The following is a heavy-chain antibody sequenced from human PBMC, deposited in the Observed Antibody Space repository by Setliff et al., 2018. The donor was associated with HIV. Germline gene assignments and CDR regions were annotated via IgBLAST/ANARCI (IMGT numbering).Heavy chain of an antibody. V-gene: IGHV1-2*02. CDR2: INSASGGT. CDR1: GYTFTDNY. J-gene: IGHJ3*02. Sequence: ASVKVSCKASGYTFTDNYIHWVRQAPGQGLEWMGWINSASGGTNYAQNFQGRVTVTRDTSINTAYVELNSLKSDDTAVYYCARDYLHVFDIWGQGTMVTVSS. CDR3: ARDYLHVFDI.